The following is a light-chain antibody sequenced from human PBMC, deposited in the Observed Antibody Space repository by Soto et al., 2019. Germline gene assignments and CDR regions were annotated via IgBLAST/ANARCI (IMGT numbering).Light chain of an antibody. Sequence: DIQMTQSPSTLSASVGDRVTITCRASQSIDSWLAWYQQKPGKTPNLLIYEASSLESGVPSRLSGSGSGTEFTLTINSLQPDDFATYYCQQYSSYSAGTFGQGTKVEIK. CDR3: QQYSSYSAGT. V-gene: IGKV1-5*03. CDR1: QSIDSW. J-gene: IGKJ1*01. CDR2: EAS.